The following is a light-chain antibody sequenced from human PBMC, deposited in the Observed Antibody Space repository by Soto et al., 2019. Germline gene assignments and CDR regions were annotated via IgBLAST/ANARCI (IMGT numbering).Light chain of an antibody. J-gene: IGLJ2*01. CDR1: SSDVGSYNL. V-gene: IGLV2-23*01. Sequence: QSVLTQPASLSGSPGQSITISCTGTSSDVGSYNLVSWYQQHPVKAPKLMIYEGSKRPSGVSNRFSGSKSGNTASLTISGIQADDEADYYFCSYAGSSTVVFGGVTKLTVL. CDR2: EGS. CDR3: CSYAGSSTVV.